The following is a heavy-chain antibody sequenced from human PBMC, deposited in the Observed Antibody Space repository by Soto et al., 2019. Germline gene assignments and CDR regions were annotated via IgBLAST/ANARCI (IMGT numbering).Heavy chain of an antibody. CDR2: ISAFNGDT. V-gene: IGHV1-18*01. CDR3: ARDRSHYDSKDY. CDR1: GYTFSSFG. Sequence: ASVKVSCKTAGYTFSSFGISRMRQVPGQGLGWMGWISAFNGDTKSSQKVQGRLTMTTDTSTKTPYMELRSLTSVHTPICDCARDRSHYDSKDYWGQGSLVTVSS. D-gene: IGHD3-22*01. J-gene: IGHJ4*02.